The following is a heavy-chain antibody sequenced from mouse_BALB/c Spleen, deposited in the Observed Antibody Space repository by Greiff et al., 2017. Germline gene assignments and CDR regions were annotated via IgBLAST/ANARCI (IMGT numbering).Heavy chain of an antibody. Sequence: EVQLVESGGGLVKPGGSLKLSCAASGFTFSSYAMSWVRQTPEKRLEWVASISSGGSTYYPDSVKGRFTISRDNARNILYLQMSSLRSEDTAMYYCARGRDYGYPFAYWGQGTLVTVSA. CDR3: ARGRDYGYPFAY. CDR1: GFTFSSYA. V-gene: IGHV5-6-5*01. J-gene: IGHJ3*01. D-gene: IGHD2-2*01. CDR2: ISSGGST.